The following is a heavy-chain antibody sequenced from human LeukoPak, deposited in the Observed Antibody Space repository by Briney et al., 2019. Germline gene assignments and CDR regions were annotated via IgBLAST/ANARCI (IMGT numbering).Heavy chain of an antibody. V-gene: IGHV2-5*02. CDR1: GFSLSTSGVG. Sequence: SGPTLVNPTQTLTLTCTFSGFSLSTSGVGVGWIRQPPGKALEWLALIYWDDDKRYSPSLKSRLTITKDTSKNQVDLTMTIMDPVDTATYYCAHSEILAAAPGYFDYWGQGTLVTVSS. D-gene: IGHD6-13*01. CDR2: IYWDDDK. J-gene: IGHJ4*02. CDR3: AHSEILAAAPGYFDY.